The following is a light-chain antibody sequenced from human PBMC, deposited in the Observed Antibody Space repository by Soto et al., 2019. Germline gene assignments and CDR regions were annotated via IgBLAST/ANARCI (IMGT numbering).Light chain of an antibody. CDR1: QSISSW. Sequence: DIQMTQSPSTLSASVGDRVTITCRASQSISSWLAWYQQKPGKAPKLLIYDASGLESGVPSRFSGSGSGTEFTLNISSLQPDDFATYYCQQYNSYSSVTFGQGTKLEIK. CDR3: QQYNSYSSVT. CDR2: DAS. V-gene: IGKV1-5*01. J-gene: IGKJ2*01.